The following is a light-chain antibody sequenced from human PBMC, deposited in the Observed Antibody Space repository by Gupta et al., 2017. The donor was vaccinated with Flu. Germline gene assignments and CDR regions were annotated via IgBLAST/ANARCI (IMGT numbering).Light chain of an antibody. Sequence: QSALTQPASVSGSPGQSITISCTGTSSDVGGYNYVSWYQHHPGKAPKLMIYEVSYRPSGVSNRFSGSKSGNTASLTISELQAEDEADYYCSSYTTISPVFGGGTKLTVL. CDR2: EVS. CDR3: SSYTTISPV. J-gene: IGLJ2*01. V-gene: IGLV2-14*01. CDR1: SSDVGGYNY.